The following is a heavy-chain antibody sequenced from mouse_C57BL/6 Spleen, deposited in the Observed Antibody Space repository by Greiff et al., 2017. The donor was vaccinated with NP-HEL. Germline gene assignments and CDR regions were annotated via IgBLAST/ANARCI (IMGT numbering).Heavy chain of an antibody. CDR3: ARGYYYGSLYYAMDY. CDR1: GYTFTSYW. V-gene: IGHV1-55*01. J-gene: IGHJ4*01. CDR2: IYPGSGST. Sequence: VQLQQPGAELVKPGASVKMSCKASGYTFTSYWITWVKQRPGQGLEWIGDIYPGSGSTNYNEKFKSKATLTVDTSSSTAYMQLSSLTSEDSAVYYCARGYYYGSLYYAMDYWGQGTSVTVSS. D-gene: IGHD1-1*01.